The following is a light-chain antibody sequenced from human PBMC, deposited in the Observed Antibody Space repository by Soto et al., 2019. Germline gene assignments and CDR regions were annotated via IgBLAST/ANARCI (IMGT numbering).Light chain of an antibody. J-gene: IGLJ1*01. CDR3: ASYTTSSTYV. CDR1: SSDVGGYSY. Sequence: QSALTQPASVSGSLGQSIAISCTGTSSDVGGYSYVSWYQQQPGKAPKLVISDVSNRPSGVSDRFSGSKSGNTASLTISGLQTEDEADYYCASYTTSSTYVFGTGTKLTVL. CDR2: DVS. V-gene: IGLV2-14*01.